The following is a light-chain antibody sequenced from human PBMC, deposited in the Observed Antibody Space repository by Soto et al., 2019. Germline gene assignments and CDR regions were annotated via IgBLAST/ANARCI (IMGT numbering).Light chain of an antibody. CDR2: EDI. Sequence: QSVLTQPPSVSGAPGQTFTISCTGSSSNIGARYEVHWYQQLPVTAPKLLISEDIKRPSGIPDRFSGSKSGASASLAITGLLYEDEAEYYCQSYDSSLSGVVFGGGTKLTVL. CDR3: QSYDSSLSGVV. CDR1: SSNIGARYE. V-gene: IGLV1-40*01. J-gene: IGLJ2*01.